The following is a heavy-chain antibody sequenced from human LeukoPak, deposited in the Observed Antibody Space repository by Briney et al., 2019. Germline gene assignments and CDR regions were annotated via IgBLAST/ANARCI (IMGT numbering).Heavy chain of an antibody. CDR3: ATYSGSYRWFDP. Sequence: SETLSLTCTVSGDSISSGDYYWSWIRQPPVKGLEWIGYIHYSGSTYFNPSLKSRVIISVDTSKKQFSPNLNSVTAADTAVYYCATYSGSYRWFDPWGQGTLVTVSS. J-gene: IGHJ5*02. D-gene: IGHD1-26*01. CDR1: GDSISSGDYY. V-gene: IGHV4-30-4*01. CDR2: IHYSGST.